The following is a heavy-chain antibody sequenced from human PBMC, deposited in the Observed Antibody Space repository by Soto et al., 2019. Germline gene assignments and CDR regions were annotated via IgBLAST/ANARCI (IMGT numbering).Heavy chain of an antibody. CDR1: GDSMTTVGYY. CDR3: TRGDY. CDR2: ISYSGSP. Sequence: QVQLQESGPGLVKPSQTLSLTCTVSGDSMTTVGYYWTWIRQHPGQGLEWIGFISYSGSPYYSSSLKGRFAISADTSKNQFSLKLTSVTAADTAVYYCTRGDYWGQGTLVTVSS. J-gene: IGHJ4*02. V-gene: IGHV4-31*03.